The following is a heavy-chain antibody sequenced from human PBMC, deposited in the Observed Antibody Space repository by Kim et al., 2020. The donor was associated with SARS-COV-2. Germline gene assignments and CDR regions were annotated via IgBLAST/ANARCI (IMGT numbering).Heavy chain of an antibody. J-gene: IGHJ6*02. CDR2: IYTSGST. CDR3: ARLSADYYGSGKVKYYYGMDV. CDR1: GGSISSGSYY. D-gene: IGHD3-10*01. Sequence: SETLSLTCTVSGGSISSGSYYWSWIRQPAGKGLEWIGRIYTSGSTNYNPSLKSRVTISADTSKNQFSLKLSSVTAADTAVYYCARLSADYYGSGKVKYYYGMDVWGQGTTVTVSS. V-gene: IGHV4-61*02.